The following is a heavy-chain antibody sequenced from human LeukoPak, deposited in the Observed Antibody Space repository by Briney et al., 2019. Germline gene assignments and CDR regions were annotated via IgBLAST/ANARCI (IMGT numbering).Heavy chain of an antibody. V-gene: IGHV1-2*02. D-gene: IGHD1-1*01. CDR3: ARKNDLDYDAFDI. CDR2: INPNNGGT. J-gene: IGHJ3*02. CDR1: GYTFTDYY. Sequence: ASVQISCKTSGYTFTDYYIQWMRQAPGQGLEWIGWINPNNGGTNFAQKFQGRVTMTRDTSISTAYMDLSRLRSDDTAVYYCARKNDLDYDAFDIWGQGTMVTVSS.